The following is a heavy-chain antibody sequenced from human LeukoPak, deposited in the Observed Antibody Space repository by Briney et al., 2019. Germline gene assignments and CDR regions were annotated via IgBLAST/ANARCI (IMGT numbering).Heavy chain of an antibody. D-gene: IGHD5-18*01. CDR3: ARFYDHRGYSYPYAFDI. CDR1: GGSISSGDYY. V-gene: IGHV4-30-4*01. CDR2: IYYSGST. Sequence: SETLSLTCTVSGGSISSGDYYWSWIRQPPGKGLEWIGYIYYSGSTYYNPSLKSRVTISVDTSKNQFSLKLSSVTAADTAVYYCARFYDHRGYSYPYAFDIWGQGTMVTVSS. J-gene: IGHJ3*02.